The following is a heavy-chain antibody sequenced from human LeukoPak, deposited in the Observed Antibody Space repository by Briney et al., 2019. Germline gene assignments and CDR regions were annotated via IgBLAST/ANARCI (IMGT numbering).Heavy chain of an antibody. V-gene: IGHV4-4*02. D-gene: IGHD1-26*01. J-gene: IGHJ3*02. Sequence: SETLSLTCAVSGGSISSSNWWSWVRQPPGKGLEWIGEIYHSGSTNYNPSLKSRVTISVDTSKNQFSLKLSSVTAADTAVYYCAREWEQGEDAFDIWGQGTMVTVSS. CDR3: AREWEQGEDAFDI. CDR2: IYHSGST. CDR1: GGSISSSNW.